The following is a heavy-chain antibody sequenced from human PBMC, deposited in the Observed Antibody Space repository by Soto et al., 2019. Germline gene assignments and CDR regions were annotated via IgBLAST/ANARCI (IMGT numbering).Heavy chain of an antibody. Sequence: QVQLVESGGGLVKPGGSLRVSCAGSGISFSDYYMNWIRQAPGKGLEWIAYIGRINAHYADSVKGRFTISRDNARNSLYLQMDSLRAEDTAVYYCATSGRNDYSPLDHWGQGTLVTVSS. J-gene: IGHJ4*02. D-gene: IGHD5-12*01. CDR2: IGRINA. CDR3: ATSGRNDYSPLDH. V-gene: IGHV3-11*06. CDR1: GISFSDYY.